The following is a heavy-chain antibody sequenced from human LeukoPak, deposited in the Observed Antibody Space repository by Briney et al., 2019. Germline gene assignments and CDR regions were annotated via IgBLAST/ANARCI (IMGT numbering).Heavy chain of an antibody. CDR2: IYYSGST. Sequence: SETLSLTCTVSGGSISSSSYYWGWIRQPPGKGLDGIGRIYYSGSTYYNPSLKSRVTISVDTSKNQFSLKLSSVTAADTAVYYCASQGYCSSTSCYTLFRPEYFQHWGQGTLVTVSS. CDR1: GGSISSSSYY. D-gene: IGHD2-2*02. CDR3: ASQGYCSSTSCYTLFRPEYFQH. J-gene: IGHJ1*01. V-gene: IGHV4-39*01.